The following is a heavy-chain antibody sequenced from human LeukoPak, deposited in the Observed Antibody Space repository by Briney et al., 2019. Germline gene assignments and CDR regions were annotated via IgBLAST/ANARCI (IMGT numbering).Heavy chain of an antibody. D-gene: IGHD2-8*01. Sequence: PGGSLRPSSAASGFTSSSYGIDWVRQLPGKGLEWVAFIRYDVSNKYYADSVTGRFTISREKSKNTLYLQMNSLRAEDTAMYYCAKDLVILMVYAKNWFDPWGQGTLVTVSS. CDR3: AKDLVILMVYAKNWFDP. J-gene: IGHJ5*02. CDR2: IRYDVSNK. V-gene: IGHV3-30*02. CDR1: GFTSSSYG.